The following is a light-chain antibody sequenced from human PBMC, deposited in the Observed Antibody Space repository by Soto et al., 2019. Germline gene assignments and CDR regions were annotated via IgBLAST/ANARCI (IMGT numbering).Light chain of an antibody. CDR1: QGIATF. Sequence: IQLTQSPSSLSASVGDRVTISCRASQGIATFLAWYQQKPGKAPKLLIYGASTLQSGVRSRFSGSGSGTDFTLTINTLQPEDFATYYCQQLNSFPIPFGPGTKVDIK. J-gene: IGKJ3*01. CDR2: GAS. CDR3: QQLNSFPIP. V-gene: IGKV1-9*01.